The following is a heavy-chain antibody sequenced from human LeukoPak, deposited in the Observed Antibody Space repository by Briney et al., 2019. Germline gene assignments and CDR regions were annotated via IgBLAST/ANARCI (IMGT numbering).Heavy chain of an antibody. D-gene: IGHD6-13*01. CDR2: ISSSSSTI. CDR3: ARDKAIAAALHFDY. V-gene: IGHV3-48*01. J-gene: IGHJ4*02. CDR1: GFSFSTYS. Sequence: PGGSLRLSCAASGFSFSTYSMNWVRQAPGKGLEWISYISSSSSTIYYADSVKGRFTISRDNAKNSLYLQMNSLRAEDTAVYYCARDKAIAAALHFDYWGQGTLVTVSS.